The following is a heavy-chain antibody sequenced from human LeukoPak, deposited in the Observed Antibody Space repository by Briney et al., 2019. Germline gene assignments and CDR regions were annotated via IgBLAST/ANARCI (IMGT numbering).Heavy chain of an antibody. CDR1: GYTFTGYY. CDR3: ARANHNYFDY. J-gene: IGHJ4*02. D-gene: IGHD1-14*01. CDR2: IVPANGDT. Sequence: ASVKVSCKTSGYTFTGYYMHWVRQAPGQGLEWMGWIVPANGDTNYAQKFQGRVTMTRDTSISTAFMELSRLRSDDTAIYYCARANHNYFDYWGQGTLVTVSS. V-gene: IGHV1-2*02.